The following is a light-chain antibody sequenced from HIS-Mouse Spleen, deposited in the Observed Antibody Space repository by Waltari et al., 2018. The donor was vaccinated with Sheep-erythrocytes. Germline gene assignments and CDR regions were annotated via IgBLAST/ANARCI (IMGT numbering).Light chain of an antibody. CDR3: CSYAGSSTPWV. Sequence: QSALTQPASVSGSPGQSITISCTGTSSDVGSYNLVSWYQQHPGKAPKRMIYEGSKRPSGVSTRFSGSKSGNTASLTISGLQAEDEADYYCCSYAGSSTPWVFGGGTKLTVL. V-gene: IGLV2-23*01. CDR1: SSDVGSYNL. CDR2: EGS. J-gene: IGLJ3*02.